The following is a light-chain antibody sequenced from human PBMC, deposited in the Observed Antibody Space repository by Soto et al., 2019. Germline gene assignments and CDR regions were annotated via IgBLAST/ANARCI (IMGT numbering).Light chain of an antibody. Sequence: EIVLTQSPGTLSLSPGERATLSCRASQSVSSSYLAWYQQQPGQPPRLLIFGSSSRTTGMPDSFTGSGSGTDFTLTIARLEPADYAVYYCQHYRTSFGGGTKVEIK. CDR1: QSVSSSY. V-gene: IGKV3-20*01. CDR3: QHYRTS. J-gene: IGKJ4*01. CDR2: GSS.